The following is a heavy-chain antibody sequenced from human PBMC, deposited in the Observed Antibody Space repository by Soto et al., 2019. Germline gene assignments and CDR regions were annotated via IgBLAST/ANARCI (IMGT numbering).Heavy chain of an antibody. CDR3: ARAASSGTYLRVSYFDY. V-gene: IGHV4-59*01. CDR1: GGSISSYN. CDR2: IHYSGST. Sequence: ASETLSLTCTVSGGSISSYNWIWIRQSPGKGLECIGYIHYSGSTNYNPSLKSRVTISVDRPKNQFSLKVSSVTAADTALYFCARAASSGTYLRVSYFDYWGQGTLVTVSS. D-gene: IGHD1-26*01. J-gene: IGHJ4*02.